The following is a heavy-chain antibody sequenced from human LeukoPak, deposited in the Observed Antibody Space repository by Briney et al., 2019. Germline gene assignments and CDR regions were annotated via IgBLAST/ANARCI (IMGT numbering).Heavy chain of an antibody. CDR2: IYPGDSDT. D-gene: IGHD3-10*01. CDR3: ARGRDYYGSGSYYFNWFDP. Sequence: ISCXXSGYSFTSYWIGWVRQLPGKGLEWMGIIYPGDSDTRYSPSFQGQVTISADKSISTAYLQWSSLKASDTAMYYCARGRDYYGSGSYYFNWFDPWGQGTLVTVSS. J-gene: IGHJ5*02. CDR1: GYSFTSYW. V-gene: IGHV5-51*01.